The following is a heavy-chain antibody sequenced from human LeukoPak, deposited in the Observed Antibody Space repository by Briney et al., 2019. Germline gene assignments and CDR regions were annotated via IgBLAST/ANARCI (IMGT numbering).Heavy chain of an antibody. CDR3: TRSIAAAVYFDY. Sequence: GGSLRLSCAASGFTFSDYYMTWIRQAPGKGLEWLSYISTGSTYTNYANSVKGRFTISRDNAKNSLYLQLNSLRAEDTAVYYCTRSIAAAVYFDYWGQGTLVTVSS. CDR1: GFTFSDYY. CDR2: ISTGSTYT. D-gene: IGHD6-13*01. J-gene: IGHJ4*02. V-gene: IGHV3-11*03.